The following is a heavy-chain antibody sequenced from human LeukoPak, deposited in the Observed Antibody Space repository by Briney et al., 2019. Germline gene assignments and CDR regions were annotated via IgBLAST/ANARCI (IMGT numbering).Heavy chain of an antibody. CDR2: ISGSGRST. CDR3: ARDLDWAFDY. J-gene: IGHJ4*02. V-gene: IGHV3-23*01. CDR1: GFTFSTYA. D-gene: IGHD3/OR15-3a*01. Sequence: GGSLRLSCGVSGFTFSTYAMSWVRQAPGKGLKWVSAISGSGRSTYYADPVRGRFTISRDNADNSLFLQMSSLRDGDTAVYYCARDLDWAFDYWGQGTLVAVSS.